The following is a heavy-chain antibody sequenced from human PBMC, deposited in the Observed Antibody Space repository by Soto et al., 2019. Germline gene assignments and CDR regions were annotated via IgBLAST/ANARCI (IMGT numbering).Heavy chain of an antibody. CDR1: GGSISSYY. D-gene: IGHD2-8*01. CDR2: IYYSGST. J-gene: IGHJ6*02. CDR3: ARAGMVYAIAYGMDV. V-gene: IGHV4-59*01. Sequence: QVQLQESGPGLVKPSETLSLTCTVSGGSISSYYWSWIRQPPGKGLEWIGYIYYSGSTHYNPSLKSRLTISVDTSKNQFSLKLSSVTAADTAVYYCARAGMVYAIAYGMDVWGQGTTVTVSS.